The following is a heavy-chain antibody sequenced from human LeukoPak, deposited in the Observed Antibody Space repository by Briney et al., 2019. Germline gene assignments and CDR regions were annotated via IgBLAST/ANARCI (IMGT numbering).Heavy chain of an antibody. CDR3: ARHSGMAAPDC. CDR2: IYYSGNG. CDR1: GGSISSSGNY. J-gene: IGHJ4*02. V-gene: IGHV4-39*01. Sequence: SETLSLTCTVSGGSISSSGNYWGWIRQPPGKGLEWIGSIYYSGNGYYNPSLKRRVTISIDTSKNQFSLRLSSVTAADTAVYYCARHSGMAAPDCWGQGTLVTVSS. D-gene: IGHD3-10*01.